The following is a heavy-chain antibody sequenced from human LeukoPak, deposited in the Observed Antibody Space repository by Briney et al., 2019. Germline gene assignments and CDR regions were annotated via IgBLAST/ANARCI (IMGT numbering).Heavy chain of an antibody. D-gene: IGHD6-13*01. CDR3: ARASGIAAAASH. Sequence: SVKVSCKASGGTFISYAISWVRQAPGQGLEWMGGIIPIFGTANYAQKFQGRVTITADESTSTAYMELSSLRSEDTAVYYCARASGIAAAASHWGQGTLVTVSS. J-gene: IGHJ4*02. CDR2: IIPIFGTA. CDR1: GGTFISYA. V-gene: IGHV1-69*13.